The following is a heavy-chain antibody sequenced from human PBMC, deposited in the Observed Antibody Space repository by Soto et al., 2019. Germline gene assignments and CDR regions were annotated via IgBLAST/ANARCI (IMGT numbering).Heavy chain of an antibody. CDR1: GYTLTELS. V-gene: IGHV1-24*01. CDR2: FDPEDGET. Sequence: ASVKVSCKASGYTLTELSMHWVRQAPGKGLEWMGGFDPEDGETIYAQKFQGRVTMTEDTSTDTAYMELSSLRSEDTAVYYCATAVVVVTAIPDYFDYWGQGTLVTVSS. CDR3: ATAVVVVTAIPDYFDY. D-gene: IGHD2-21*02. J-gene: IGHJ4*02.